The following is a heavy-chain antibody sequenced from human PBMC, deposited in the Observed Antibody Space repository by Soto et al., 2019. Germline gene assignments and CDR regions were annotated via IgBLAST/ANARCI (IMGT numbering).Heavy chain of an antibody. D-gene: IGHD2-15*01. CDR1: GFTFSNYA. Sequence: EVQLLDSGGGLVQPGGSLRLSCAASGFTFSNYAMSWVRQAPGKGLEWVSTISGNGGSTYYADSVKGRFTISRDNSKNMMVLQSKGRRCHGSAVYYCATRLASIITYDYWGKGTPVTVSS. V-gene: IGHV3-23*01. J-gene: IGHJ4*02. CDR3: ATRLASIITYDY. CDR2: ISGNGGST.